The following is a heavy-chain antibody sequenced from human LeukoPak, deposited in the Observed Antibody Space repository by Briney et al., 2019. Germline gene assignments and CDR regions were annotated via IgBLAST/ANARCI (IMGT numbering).Heavy chain of an antibody. CDR2: INHSGST. J-gene: IGHJ4*02. CDR1: SGSLRENY. Sequence: SETLSLTCNVSSGSLRENYWSWIRQSPGKGLEWIAEINHSGSTNYNPSLKSRVTISADTSKNQFSLRLSSVTAADTAVYYCARLQFLSGGYYAFDSWGQGSQVSVSS. V-gene: IGHV4-34*01. CDR3: ARLQFLSGGYYAFDS. D-gene: IGHD3-3*01.